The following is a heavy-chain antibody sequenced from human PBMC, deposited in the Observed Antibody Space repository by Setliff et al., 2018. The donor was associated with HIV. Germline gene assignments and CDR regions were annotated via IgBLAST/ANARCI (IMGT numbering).Heavy chain of an antibody. V-gene: IGHV4-59*11. CDR3: ARLGGILTGRPVIDY. CDR1: GGSMSSQY. Sequence: PSETLSLTCTVSGGSMSSQYWSWVRQSPGKGLEWIGYIFYSATDYNPSLKSRVTMSIDTSKNQFSLNLRSVTAADTAVYYCARLGGILTGRPVIDYWGQGTLVTVSS. D-gene: IGHD3-9*01. CDR2: IFYSAT. J-gene: IGHJ4*02.